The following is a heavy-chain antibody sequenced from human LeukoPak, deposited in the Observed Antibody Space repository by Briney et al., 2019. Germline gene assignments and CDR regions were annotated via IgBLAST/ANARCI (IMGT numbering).Heavy chain of an antibody. CDR2: INPNSGGT. J-gene: IGHJ6*02. V-gene: IGHV1-2*02. Sequence: ASVKVSCKTSGYTFTGYFIHWVRQAPGQGLEWMGWINPNSGGTNYAQKFQDRITMTGDTSISTAYMELSRLRSDDTAVYYCAKTYYYTMTSGARGPRSPSP. CDR1: GYTFTGYF. CDR3: AKTYYYTMTS.